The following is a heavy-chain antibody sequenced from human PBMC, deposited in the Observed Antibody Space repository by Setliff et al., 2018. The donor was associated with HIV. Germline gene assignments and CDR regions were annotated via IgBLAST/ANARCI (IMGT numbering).Heavy chain of an antibody. CDR2: VSPYNGKT. CDR3: ARMQAYYNFWRSTYYFDY. V-gene: IGHV1-2*02. J-gene: IGHJ4*02. CDR1: GYTFAAYY. Sequence: ASVKVSCKASGYTFAAYYIHWVRQAPGQGLEWMGWVSPYNGKTEYEQKFQGRVTMTKDTSIDAVYMELSSLTSDDTAVYFCARMQAYYNFWRSTYYFDYWGQGTPVTVSS. D-gene: IGHD3-3*01.